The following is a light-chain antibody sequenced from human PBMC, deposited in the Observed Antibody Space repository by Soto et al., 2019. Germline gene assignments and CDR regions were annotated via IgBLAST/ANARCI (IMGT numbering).Light chain of an antibody. CDR1: SSDVGGYNY. J-gene: IGLJ2*01. V-gene: IGLV2-14*01. CDR3: NSYTSSRDVV. CDR2: DVT. Sequence: QSALTQPASVSGSPGQSITISCTGTSSDVGGYNYVSWYQQHPGKAPKLMIYDVTTRPSGISNRFSGSKSGNTASLTITGLQAEDEADYYCNSYTSSRDVVFGGGTKVTVL.